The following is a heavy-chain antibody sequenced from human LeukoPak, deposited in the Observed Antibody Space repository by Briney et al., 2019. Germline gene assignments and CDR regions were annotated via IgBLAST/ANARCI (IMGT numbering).Heavy chain of an antibody. V-gene: IGHV3-13*01. J-gene: IGHJ4*02. CDR2: IGSAGDT. Sequence: GGSLRLSCAASGFPFSSYDMHWVRQTTGQGLEWVSTIGSAGDTYYPDSVKGRFTISRDNSKNTLYLQMNSLRAEDTAVYYCAKDQGTVTTSGCHYWGQGTLVTVSS. CDR1: GFPFSSYD. CDR3: AKDQGTVTTSGCHY. D-gene: IGHD4-11*01.